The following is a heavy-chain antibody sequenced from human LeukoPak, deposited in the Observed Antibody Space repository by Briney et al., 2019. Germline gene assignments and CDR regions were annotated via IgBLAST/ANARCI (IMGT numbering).Heavy chain of an antibody. V-gene: IGHV4-39*07. CDR1: GGSISSSSYY. D-gene: IGHD2-15*01. CDR2: IYYSGST. Sequence: PSETLSLSCTVSGGSISSSSYYRGWIRQPPGKGLEWIGSIYYSGSTYYNPSPKSRVTISVDTSKNQFSLKPSSVTAADTAVYYCARDQLLRYDFDYWGQGTLVTVSS. CDR3: ARDQLLRYDFDY. J-gene: IGHJ4*02.